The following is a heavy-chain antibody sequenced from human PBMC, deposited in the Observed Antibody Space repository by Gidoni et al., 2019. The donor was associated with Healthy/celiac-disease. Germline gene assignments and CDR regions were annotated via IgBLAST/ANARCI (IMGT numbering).Heavy chain of an antibody. D-gene: IGHD2-8*01. J-gene: IGHJ5*02. V-gene: IGHV4-31*03. CDR1: GGSISSGGYY. CDR3: ARASGSGIVLIVYARGWWFDP. Sequence: QVQLQESGPGLVKPSQTLSLTCTVSGGSISSGGYYWSWIRQHPGKGLGWIGYIYYSGSTYYNPSLKSRVTISVDTSKNQFSLKLSAVTAADTAVYYCARASGSGIVLIVYARGWWFDPWGQGTLVTVSS. CDR2: IYYSGST.